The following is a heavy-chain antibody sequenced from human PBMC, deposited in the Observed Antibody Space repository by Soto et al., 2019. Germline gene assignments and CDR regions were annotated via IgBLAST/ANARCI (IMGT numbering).Heavy chain of an antibody. CDR2: IIPIFGTA. CDR3: ASQEYYYDSSGYSRSPDAFDI. V-gene: IGHV1-69*13. J-gene: IGHJ3*02. CDR1: GGTFSSYA. D-gene: IGHD3-22*01. Sequence: SVKVSCKASGGTFSSYAISWVREAPGQGLEWMGGIIPIFGTANYAQKFQGRVTITADESTSTAYMELSSLRSEDTAVYYCASQEYYYDSSGYSRSPDAFDIWGQGTMVTVSS.